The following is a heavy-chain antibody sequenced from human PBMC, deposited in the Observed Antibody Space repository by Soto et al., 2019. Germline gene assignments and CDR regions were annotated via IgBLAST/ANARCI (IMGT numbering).Heavy chain of an antibody. Sequence: SETLSLTCSVSGASISSRDYYWGWIRQTPGKGLEWIGNIDYNGVTYYNPSLKSRVTVSKDTSKNQFSLKVASVTAADTAIYYCGRVMIGTSRHTDSDYWGEGTQVTVSS. CDR1: GASISSRDYY. V-gene: IGHV4-39*01. J-gene: IGHJ4*02. CDR2: IDYNGVT. D-gene: IGHD2-2*01. CDR3: GRVMIGTSRHTDSDY.